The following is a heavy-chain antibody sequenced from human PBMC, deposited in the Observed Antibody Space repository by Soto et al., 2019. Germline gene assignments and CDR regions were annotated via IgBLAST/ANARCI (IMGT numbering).Heavy chain of an antibody. CDR2: IYWDDDS. D-gene: IGHD3-9*01. V-gene: IGHV2-5*02. J-gene: IGHJ3*02. Sequence: QITLKESGPTLVKPTQTLTLTCTFSGFSFSTSGVGVGWIRPPPEKALEWLALIYWDDDSRYSPSLKSRLTITKDTAKHQVVLTMPNMDPVDTGTYYFAHARLRYDAFGIWGQGTMVTVSS. CDR1: GFSFSTSGVG. CDR3: AHARLRYDAFGI.